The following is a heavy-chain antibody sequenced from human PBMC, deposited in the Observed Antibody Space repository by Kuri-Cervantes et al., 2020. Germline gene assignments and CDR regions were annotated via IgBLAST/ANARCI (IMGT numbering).Heavy chain of an antibody. D-gene: IGHD6-19*01. J-gene: IGHJ4*02. CDR2: IYSDGNI. V-gene: IGHV3-66*02. CDR3: ARAGEAHTSGWNFDS. CDR1: GFTVSSNY. Sequence: GGSLRLSCAASGFTVSSNYMSWVRQAPGKGLEWVSVIYSDGNIYYADSVKGRFTISRDNSKNTLYLRMNSLRAEDTAVYYCARAGEAHTSGWNFDSWGQGTLVTVSS.